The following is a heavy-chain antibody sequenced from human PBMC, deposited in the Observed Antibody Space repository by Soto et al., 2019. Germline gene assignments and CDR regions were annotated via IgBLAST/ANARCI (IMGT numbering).Heavy chain of an antibody. CDR1: GGSFSGYY. J-gene: IGHJ4*02. CDR3: ARQLVGNFDY. CDR2: INHSGST. V-gene: IGHV4-34*01. D-gene: IGHD6-6*01. Sequence: PSETLSLTCAVYGGSFSGYYWSWIRQPPVKGLEWIGEINHSGSTNYNPSLKSRVTISVDTSKNQFSLKLSSVTAADTAVYYCARQLVGNFDYWGQGTLVTVSS.